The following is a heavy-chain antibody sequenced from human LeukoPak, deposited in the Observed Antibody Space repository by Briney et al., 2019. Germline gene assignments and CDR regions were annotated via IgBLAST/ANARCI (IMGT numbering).Heavy chain of an antibody. D-gene: IGHD3-3*01. CDR2: ISYDGSNK. CDR1: GFTFSSYA. CDR3: ARDGPTLRFLEWLDYNWFDP. Sequence: GGSLRLSCAASGFTFSSYAMHWVRQTPGKGLEWVAVISYDGSNKYYADSVKGRFTISRDNSKNTLYLQMNSLRAEDTAVYYCARDGPTLRFLEWLDYNWFDPWGQGTLVTVSS. V-gene: IGHV3-30-3*01. J-gene: IGHJ5*02.